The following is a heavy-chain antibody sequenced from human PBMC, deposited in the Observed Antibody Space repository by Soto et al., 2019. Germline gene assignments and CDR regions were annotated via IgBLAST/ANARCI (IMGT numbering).Heavy chain of an antibody. V-gene: IGHV4-59*01. CDR2: MFYSGTT. CDR3: ARPNMWYGKIQE. Sequence: QVQLQESGPGLVKPSETLSLTCTVAGASMNGNYWTWVRQPPGKGLEWIGNMFYSGTTNYNPSLTTRVTMSLDTSVNQFSLRLSSVTAADTAVYYCARPNMWYGKIQEWGRGTLVTVSS. J-gene: IGHJ1*01. CDR1: GASMNGNY. D-gene: IGHD2-15*01.